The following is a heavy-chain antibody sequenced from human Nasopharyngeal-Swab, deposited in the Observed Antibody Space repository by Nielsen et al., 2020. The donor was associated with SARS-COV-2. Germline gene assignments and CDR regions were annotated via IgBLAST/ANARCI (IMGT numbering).Heavy chain of an antibody. Sequence: GGSLRLSCAASGFTFSSYAMTWVRQAPGKGLEWVSGIYSGGSTYYADSVKGRFTISRDNSKNTLYLQMNSLRAEDTAVYYCARASLRYFDWLTNGGAFDIWGQGTMVTVSS. CDR1: GFTFSSYA. CDR3: ARASLRYFDWLTNGGAFDI. V-gene: IGHV3-53*01. J-gene: IGHJ3*02. CDR2: IYSGGST. D-gene: IGHD3-9*01.